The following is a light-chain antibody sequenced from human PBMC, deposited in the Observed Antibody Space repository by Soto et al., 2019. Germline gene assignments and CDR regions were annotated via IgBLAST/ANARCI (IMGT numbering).Light chain of an antibody. CDR1: SSNIGAGYD. CDR2: GNT. Sequence: QSVLTQPPSVSGAPGQRVTISCTGSSSNIGAGYDVHWYQLLPGTAPKLLIYGNTNRPSGVPDRFSGSKSGTLASLAITGLQAEDEADYYCQSYDSSLSALFGGGTKLTVL. J-gene: IGLJ2*01. CDR3: QSYDSSLSAL. V-gene: IGLV1-40*01.